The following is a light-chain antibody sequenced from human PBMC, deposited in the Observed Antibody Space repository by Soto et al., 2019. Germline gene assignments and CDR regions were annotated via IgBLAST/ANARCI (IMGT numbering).Light chain of an antibody. CDR1: SSNIESHP. J-gene: IGLJ1*01. Sequence: QSVLTQPPSASGTPGQRITISCSGSSSNIESHPVNWYQQVPGTAPKLLITTNNQRPSGVPDRFSGSKSGASASLAISGLQPEDEATYYSATWDDSRKGVFGTVTKVTVL. CDR3: ATWDDSRKGV. CDR2: TNN. V-gene: IGLV1-44*01.